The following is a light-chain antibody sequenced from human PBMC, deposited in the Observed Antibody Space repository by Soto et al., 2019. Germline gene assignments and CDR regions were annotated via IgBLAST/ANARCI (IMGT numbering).Light chain of an antibody. V-gene: IGLV2-8*01. Sequence: QSVLTQPPSASGSPGQSVTISCTGTGSDVVGYNYVSWYQHHPGKAPKLMLYEVSTRPSGVPDRFSGSKSGNTASLTVSGLQAEDEADYYCSSYAGSNIYVVFGGGTKVTVI. CDR1: GSDVVGYNY. CDR3: SSYAGSNIYVV. J-gene: IGLJ2*01. CDR2: EVS.